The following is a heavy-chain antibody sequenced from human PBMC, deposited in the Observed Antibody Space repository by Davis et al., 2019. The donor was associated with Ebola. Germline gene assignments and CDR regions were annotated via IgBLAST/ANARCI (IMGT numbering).Heavy chain of an antibody. V-gene: IGHV1-46*03. D-gene: IGHD3-22*01. Sequence: AASVKVSCKASGYTFTAFFIHWVRQSPGQGLEWMGIINPSGGSTSYAQKFQGRVTMTRDTSTSTVYMELSSLRSEDTAVYYCARLSNYYYDSSGYPGAFDIWGQGTMVTVSS. CDR2: INPSGGST. J-gene: IGHJ3*02. CDR3: ARLSNYYYDSSGYPGAFDI. CDR1: GYTFTAFF.